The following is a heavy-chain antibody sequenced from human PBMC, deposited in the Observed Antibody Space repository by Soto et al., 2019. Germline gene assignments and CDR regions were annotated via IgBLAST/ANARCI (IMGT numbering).Heavy chain of an antibody. J-gene: IGHJ6*02. V-gene: IGHV1-2*02. CDR2: INPNSGGT. CDR3: ARAGRTGTTNYYYYYGMDV. D-gene: IGHD1-1*01. CDR1: GYTFTGYY. Sequence: ASVKVCCKASGYTFTGYYMHWVRQAPGQGLEWMGWINPNSGGTNYAQKFQGRVTMTRDTSISTAYMELSRLRSDDTAVYYCARAGRTGTTNYYYYYGMDVWGQGTTVTVSS.